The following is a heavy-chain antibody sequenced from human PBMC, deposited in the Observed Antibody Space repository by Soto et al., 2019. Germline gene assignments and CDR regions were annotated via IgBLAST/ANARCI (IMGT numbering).Heavy chain of an antibody. Sequence: VQLVESGGGLVQPGGSLRLSCAASGFTFSSYSMNWVRQAPGKGLEWVSYISSSSSTIYYADSVKGRFTISRDNAKNSLYLQMNSLRAEDTAVYYCARGGVMTTVVTWVWFDPWGQGTLVTVSS. CDR2: ISSSSSTI. J-gene: IGHJ5*02. D-gene: IGHD4-17*01. V-gene: IGHV3-48*01. CDR3: ARGGVMTTVVTWVWFDP. CDR1: GFTFSSYS.